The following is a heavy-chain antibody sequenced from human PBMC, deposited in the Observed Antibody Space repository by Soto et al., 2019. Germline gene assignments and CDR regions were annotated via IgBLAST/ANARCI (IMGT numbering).Heavy chain of an antibody. CDR3: ARDRYYDILTGYYRHYYYYGMDV. CDR2: IKQDGSEK. Sequence: EVQLVESGGGLVQPGGSLRLSCAASGFTFSSYWMSWVRQAPGKGLEWVANIKQDGSEKYYVDSVKGRFTISRDNAKNSLYLQMNSLRAEDTAVYYCARDRYYDILTGYYRHYYYYGMDVWGQGTTVTVSS. D-gene: IGHD3-9*01. V-gene: IGHV3-7*03. J-gene: IGHJ6*02. CDR1: GFTFSSYW.